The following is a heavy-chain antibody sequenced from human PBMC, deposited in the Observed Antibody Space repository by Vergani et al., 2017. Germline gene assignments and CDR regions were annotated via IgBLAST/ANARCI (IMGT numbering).Heavy chain of an antibody. J-gene: IGHJ1*01. D-gene: IGHD1-1*01. V-gene: IGHV3-7*01. Sequence: EVQLVESGGGLVQPGGSLRLSCAASGFTFSSYWMSWVRQAPGKGLEWVANIKQDGSEKYYVDFVKGRFTISRDNAKNSLYLQMNSLRTEDTAVYYCATKSCGTPGCQIGYFREWGQGTLVTVSS. CDR2: IKQDGSEK. CDR3: ATKSCGTPGCQIGYFRE. CDR1: GFTFSSYW.